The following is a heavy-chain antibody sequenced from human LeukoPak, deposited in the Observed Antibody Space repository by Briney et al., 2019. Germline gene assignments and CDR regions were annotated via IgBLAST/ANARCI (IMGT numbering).Heavy chain of an antibody. J-gene: IGHJ3*02. CDR1: GFTFSSYE. V-gene: IGHV3-48*03. CDR2: ISSSGSTI. CDR3: ARVEQWLVHGAFDI. D-gene: IGHD6-19*01. Sequence: GGSLRLSCAASGFTFSSYEMNWVRQAPGKGLEWVSYISSSGSTIYYADSVKGRSTISRDNAKNSLYLQMNSLRAEDTAVYYCARVEQWLVHGAFDIWGQGTMVTVSS.